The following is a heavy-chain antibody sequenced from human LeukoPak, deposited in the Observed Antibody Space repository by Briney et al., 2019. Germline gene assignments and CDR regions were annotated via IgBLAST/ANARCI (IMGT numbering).Heavy chain of an antibody. CDR3: TRVRLGAATRYFDY. D-gene: IGHD1-26*01. CDR1: GFSFSDHY. J-gene: IGHJ4*02. CDR2: IRNKANSYGT. Sequence: PGGSLRLSCAAFGFSFSDHYMDWVRLAPGKGLEWVGRIRNKANSYGTEYAASVKGRFTISRDDSKDSLYLQMNSLRFEDTALYYCTRVRLGAATRYFDYWGQGTLVTVSS. V-gene: IGHV3-72*01.